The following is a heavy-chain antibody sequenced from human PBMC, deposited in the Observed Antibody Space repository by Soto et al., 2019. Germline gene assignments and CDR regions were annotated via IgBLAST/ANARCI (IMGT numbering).Heavy chain of an antibody. CDR1: GFTVSSNY. CDR3: ARARDGYNFLYEPT. Sequence: GGSLRLSCVASGFTVSSNYMSWVRQAPGKGLEWVSVSYSGGSTDYADSVRGRFTISRGNSKNTLYLQMNSLRAEDTAVYYCARARDGYNFLYEPTWGQGTLVTVSS. D-gene: IGHD5-12*01. J-gene: IGHJ4*02. CDR2: SYSGGST. V-gene: IGHV3-53*01.